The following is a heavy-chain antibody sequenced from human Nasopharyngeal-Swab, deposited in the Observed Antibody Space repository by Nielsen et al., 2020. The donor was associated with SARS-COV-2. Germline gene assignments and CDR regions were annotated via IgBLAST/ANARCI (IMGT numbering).Heavy chain of an antibody. J-gene: IGHJ3*02. V-gene: IGHV3-33*01. CDR1: GFTFSSYG. CDR3: ARDSPGTDSSGYDDAFDI. Sequence: GGSLRRTCAASGFTFSSYGMHWVRQAPGKGLEWVAVIWYDGSNKYYADSVKGRFTISRDNSKNTLYLQMNSLRAEDTAVYYCARDSPGTDSSGYDDAFDIWGQGTMVTVSS. D-gene: IGHD3-22*01. CDR2: IWYDGSNK.